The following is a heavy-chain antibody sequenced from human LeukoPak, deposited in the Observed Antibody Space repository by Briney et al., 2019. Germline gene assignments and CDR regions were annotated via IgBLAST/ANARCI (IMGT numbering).Heavy chain of an antibody. D-gene: IGHD1-26*01. J-gene: IGHJ4*02. CDR1: GFTFSSYE. Sequence: GGSLRLSCVASGFTFSSYEMNWVRQAPGKGLEWVSYITSSGSSIYYADSVEGRFTISRDNSNNTLYLQMNSLRAEDTAVYYCARSRRRELLGTYFDYWGQGTLVTVSS. V-gene: IGHV3-48*03. CDR3: ARSRRRELLGTYFDY. CDR2: ITSSGSSI.